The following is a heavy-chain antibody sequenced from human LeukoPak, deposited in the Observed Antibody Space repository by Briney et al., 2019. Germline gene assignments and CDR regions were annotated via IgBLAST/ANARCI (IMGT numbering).Heavy chain of an antibody. D-gene: IGHD3-16*02. J-gene: IGHJ4*02. CDR3: ARADYDYVWGSYRQYYFDS. CDR1: GFTFSSYA. V-gene: IGHV3-30*04. Sequence: PGRSLRLSCAASGFTFSSYAMHWVRKAPGKGLEWVAAISFDGSNEYYADSVKGRFTISRDNAKNSLYLQMNSLRAEDTAVYYCARADYDYVWGSYRQYYFDSWGQGTLVTVSS. CDR2: ISFDGSNE.